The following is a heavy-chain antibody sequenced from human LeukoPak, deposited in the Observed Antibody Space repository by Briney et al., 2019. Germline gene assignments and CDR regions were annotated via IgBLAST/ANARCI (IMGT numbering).Heavy chain of an antibody. CDR3: ARDWVQYDLPRYSDC. CDR1: GFTFSSYS. Sequence: GRSLRLSCAASGFTFSSYSMHWVRQAPGKGLEWVAVIWYDGSNKYYADSVKGRFTISRDNSKNTLYLQMNSLRAEDTAVYYCARDWVQYDLPRYSDCWGQGALVTVSS. CDR2: IWYDGSNK. J-gene: IGHJ4*02. D-gene: IGHD2-8*01. V-gene: IGHV3-33*01.